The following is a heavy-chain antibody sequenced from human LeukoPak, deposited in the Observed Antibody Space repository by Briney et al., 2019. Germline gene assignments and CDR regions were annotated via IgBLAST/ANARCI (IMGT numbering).Heavy chain of an antibody. D-gene: IGHD3-3*01. J-gene: IGHJ4*02. V-gene: IGHV3-30-3*01. CDR3: ARDCTYYDFWSGYCH. CDR1: GFTFSTYA. Sequence: GGSLRLSCAVSGFTFSTYAMHWVRQAPGKGLEWVAVISYDGSNKYYADSVKGRFTISRDNSKNTLYLQMNSLRAEDTAVYYCARDCTYYDFWSGYCHWGQGTLVTVSS. CDR2: ISYDGSNK.